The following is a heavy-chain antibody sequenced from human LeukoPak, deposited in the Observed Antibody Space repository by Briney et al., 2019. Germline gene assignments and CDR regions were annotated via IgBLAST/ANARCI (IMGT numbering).Heavy chain of an antibody. J-gene: IGHJ4*02. V-gene: IGHV1-2*02. CDR3: ARDRNWDSGSWRNYFDY. CDR1: GYTFTGYY. D-gene: IGHD6-13*01. Sequence: ASVKVSCKASGYTFTGYYMHWVRQAPGQGLEWMGWINPNSGGTNYAQKFQGRVTMTRDTSISTAYMELSRLRSDDTAVYYCARDRNWDSGSWRNYFDYWGQGTLVTVSS. CDR2: INPNSGGT.